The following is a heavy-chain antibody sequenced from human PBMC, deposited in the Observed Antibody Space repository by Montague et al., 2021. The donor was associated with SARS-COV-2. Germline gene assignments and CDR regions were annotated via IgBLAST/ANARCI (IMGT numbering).Heavy chain of an antibody. J-gene: IGHJ4*02. CDR2: ISYSGTT. V-gene: IGHV4-39*01. D-gene: IGHD4-17*01. Sequence: SETLSLTCTVSGGSISSTTYRWGWIRQPPGNGLEWIGFISYSGTTFYNPSLKSRISMSVDTPKSQFSLNLTSVTAADTAVYYCARHYGSSLDSWGQGILVAVSS. CDR1: GGSISSTTYR. CDR3: ARHYGSSLDS.